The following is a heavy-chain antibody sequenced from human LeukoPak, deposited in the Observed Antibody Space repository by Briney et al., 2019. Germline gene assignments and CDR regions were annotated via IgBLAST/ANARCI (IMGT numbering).Heavy chain of an antibody. D-gene: IGHD1-26*01. J-gene: IGHJ4*02. CDR1: GFTFTSYA. CDR2: IGSSSSYI. Sequence: GGSLRLSCAASGFTFTSYAMSWVRQAPGKGLEWVSSIGSSSSYIYYADSVKGRFTISRDNAKNSLYLQMNSLRAEDTAVYYCARSRQWELVLDYWGQGTLVTVSS. CDR3: ARSRQWELVLDY. V-gene: IGHV3-21*01.